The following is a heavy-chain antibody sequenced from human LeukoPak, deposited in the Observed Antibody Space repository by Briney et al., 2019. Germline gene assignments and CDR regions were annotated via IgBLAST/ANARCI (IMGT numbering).Heavy chain of an antibody. CDR3: ARVVVRGVIAPLRGFDP. CDR2: IYYSGST. D-gene: IGHD3-10*01. Sequence: SETLSLTCTVSGGSISSGGYYWSWIRQHPGKGLEWIGYIYYSGSTYYNPSLKSRVTISVDTSKNQFSLKLSSVTAADTAVYYCARVVVRGVIAPLRGFDPWGQGTLVTVSS. V-gene: IGHV4-31*03. CDR1: GGSISSGGYY. J-gene: IGHJ5*02.